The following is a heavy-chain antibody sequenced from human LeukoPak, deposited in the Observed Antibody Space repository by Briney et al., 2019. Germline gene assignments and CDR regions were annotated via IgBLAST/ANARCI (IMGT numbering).Heavy chain of an antibody. J-gene: IGHJ4*02. CDR1: GGSISSGGYY. V-gene: IGHV4-31*03. D-gene: IGHD3-22*01. CDR2: IYYSGST. Sequence: ASQTLSLTCTVSGGSISSGGYYWSWIRQHPGKGLEWIGYIYYSGSTYYNPSLKSRVTISVDTSKNQFSLKLSSVTAADTAVYYCARSTYYYDSSSDYWGQGTLVTVSS. CDR3: ARSTYYYDSSSDY.